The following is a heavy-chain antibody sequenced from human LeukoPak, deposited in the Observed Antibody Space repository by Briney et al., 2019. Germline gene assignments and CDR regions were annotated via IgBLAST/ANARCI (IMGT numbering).Heavy chain of an antibody. CDR2: ITSGSTTI. CDR1: GFSFSTYA. Sequence: GGSLRLSCAASGFSFSTYAMSWVRQAPGKGLEWVSYITSGSTTICYADSVKGRFTISRDNAKNSLYLQMNSLRAEDTAVYYCARGSDVSDYWGQGTLVTVSS. D-gene: IGHD2-15*01. V-gene: IGHV3-48*01. CDR3: ARGSDVSDY. J-gene: IGHJ4*02.